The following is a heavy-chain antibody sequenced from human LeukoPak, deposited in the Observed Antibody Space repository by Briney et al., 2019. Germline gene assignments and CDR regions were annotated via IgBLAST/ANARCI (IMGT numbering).Heavy chain of an antibody. CDR3: ARDYWFDP. V-gene: IGHV3-53*04. CDR2: IYSGGST. J-gene: IGHJ5*02. CDR1: GFTVSSNY. Sequence: GGSLRLSCAASGFTVSSNYMSWVRQAPGKGLEWVSVIYSGGSTYYADSVKGRLTISRHNSKNTLYLQMNSLRAEDTAVYYCARDYWFDPWGQGTLVTVSS.